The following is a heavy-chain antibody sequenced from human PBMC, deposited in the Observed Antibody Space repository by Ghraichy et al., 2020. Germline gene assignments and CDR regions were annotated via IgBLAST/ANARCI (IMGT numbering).Heavy chain of an antibody. D-gene: IGHD2-21*01. CDR1: GFTFSGYN. CDR2: ITGSSRSI. Sequence: GGSLRLSCVGSGFTFSGYNMNWVRQSPGKGLEWVAYITGSSRSIFYADSVKGRFTISRDNAKNSVSLQMNSLRDEDTAVYYCARASRVVRFYYYDGMDVWXQGTXXXVS. J-gene: IGHJ6*02. CDR3: ARASRVVRFYYYDGMDV. V-gene: IGHV3-48*02.